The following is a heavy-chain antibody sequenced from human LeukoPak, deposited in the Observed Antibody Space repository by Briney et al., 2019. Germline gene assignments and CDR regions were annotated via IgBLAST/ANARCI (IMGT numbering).Heavy chain of an antibody. V-gene: IGHV3-23*01. CDR3: ARGDYYDSSGYSQYFQH. CDR2: ISGSGGST. CDR1: GFTFSSYA. Sequence: GGSLRLSCAASGFTFSSYAMSWVRQAPGKGLEWVSAISGSGGSTYYADSVKGRFTISRDNSKNTLYLQMNSLRAEDTAVYYCARGDYYDSSGYSQYFQHWGQGTLVTVSS. D-gene: IGHD3-22*01. J-gene: IGHJ1*01.